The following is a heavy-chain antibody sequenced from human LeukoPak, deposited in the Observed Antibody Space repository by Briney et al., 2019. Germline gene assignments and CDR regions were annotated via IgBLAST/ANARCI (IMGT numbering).Heavy chain of an antibody. CDR2: IAGSSSPV. D-gene: IGHD2-15*01. J-gene: IGHJ4*02. V-gene: IGHV3-48*04. CDR3: ARSTRGLDY. Sequence: PGGSLRLSCEASGFTFSSYSMNWVRQAPGKGLEWVSYIAGSSSPVDYADSVKGRFTMSRDNTKNSLHLQMNSLRAEDTAVYYCARSTRGLDYWGQGTLVTVSS. CDR1: GFTFSSYS.